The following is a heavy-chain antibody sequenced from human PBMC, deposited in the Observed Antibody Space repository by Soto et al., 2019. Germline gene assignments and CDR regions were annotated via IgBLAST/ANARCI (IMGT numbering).Heavy chain of an antibody. CDR2: TYYRSKWYN. J-gene: IGHJ6*02. CDR1: GDSVSSNSAA. Sequence: SQTLSLTCAISGDSVSSNSAAWNWIRQSPSRGLEWLGRTYYRSKWYNDYAVSVKSRITINPDTSKNQFSLQLNSVTPEDTAVYFCARAPPVPAAHPHYYYGMDVWGQGTTVTVSS. CDR3: ARAPPVPAAHPHYYYGMDV. V-gene: IGHV6-1*01. D-gene: IGHD2-2*01.